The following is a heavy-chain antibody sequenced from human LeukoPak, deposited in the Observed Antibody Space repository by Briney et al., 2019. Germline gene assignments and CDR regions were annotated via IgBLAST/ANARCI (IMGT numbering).Heavy chain of an antibody. V-gene: IGHV4-61*02. CDR1: GGSISSGSYY. Sequence: PSETLSLTCTVSGGSISSGSYYWSWIRQPAGKGLEWIGRIYTSGSTNYNPSLKSRVTISVDTSKNQFSLKLSSVTAADTAVYYCARSIVGARLGPYFDYWGQGTLVTVSS. CDR3: ARSIVGARLGPYFDY. D-gene: IGHD1-26*01. J-gene: IGHJ4*02. CDR2: IYTSGST.